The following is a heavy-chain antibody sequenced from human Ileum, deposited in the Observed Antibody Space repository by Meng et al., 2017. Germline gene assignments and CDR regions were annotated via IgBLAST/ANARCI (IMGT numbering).Heavy chain of an antibody. D-gene: IGHD3-3*01. J-gene: IGHJ4*02. V-gene: IGHV6-1*01. CDR1: GGSVSSNIAA. CDR3: ASGSGSLDY. Sequence: QVQLQQSGPGLAKPSQTLSLTCAVSGGSVSSNIAAWNWIRQSPLRGLEWLGRTYYRSKWYSEYAVSVKSRISITPDTSKNQFSLQMNSVTPEDTAVYYCASGSGSLDYWGPGTLVTVSS. CDR2: TYYRSKWYS.